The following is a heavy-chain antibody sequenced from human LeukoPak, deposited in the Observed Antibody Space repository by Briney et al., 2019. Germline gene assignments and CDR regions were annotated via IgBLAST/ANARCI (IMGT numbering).Heavy chain of an antibody. CDR2: ITWDGDST. CDR1: GFTFDDYT. J-gene: IGHJ4*02. Sequence: GGSLRLSCAASGFTFDDYTMHWVRQAPGKGLEWVSLITWDGDSTYYADSVKGRFTISRDNSKNSLYLQMSSLRAEDTALYYCARVGWSTESYYFDYWGQGTLVTVSS. CDR3: ARVGWSTESYYFDY. D-gene: IGHD2-15*01. V-gene: IGHV3-43*01.